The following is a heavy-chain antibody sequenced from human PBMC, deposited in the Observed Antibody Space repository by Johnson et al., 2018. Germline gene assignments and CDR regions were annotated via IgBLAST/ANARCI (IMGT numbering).Heavy chain of an antibody. Sequence: EVQLVESGGGLVQPGGSLRLSCAASGFTFSSYDMHWVRQATGKGLEWVSAIGTAGDTYYPGSVKGRFTISRENAKNSLYLQMNSLRAGDTAVFYCARVRGSYLFDAFDIWGQGTMVTVSS. CDR3: ARVRGSYLFDAFDI. V-gene: IGHV3-13*01. D-gene: IGHD1-26*01. J-gene: IGHJ3*02. CDR1: GFTFSSYD. CDR2: IGTAGDT.